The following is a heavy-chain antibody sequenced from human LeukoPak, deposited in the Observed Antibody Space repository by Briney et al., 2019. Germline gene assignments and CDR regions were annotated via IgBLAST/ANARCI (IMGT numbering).Heavy chain of an antibody. CDR2: ISSSGSTI. J-gene: IGHJ6*02. V-gene: IGHV3-11*01. CDR1: GFTFSDCY. Sequence: GGSLRLSCAASGFTFSDCYMSWIRQAPGKGLEWVSYISSSGSTIYYADSVKGRFTISRDNAKNPLYLQMNSLRAEDTAVYYCAREVKGEYCSSTSCSRVGDVWGQGTTVTVSS. CDR3: AREVKGEYCSSTSCSRVGDV. D-gene: IGHD2-2*01.